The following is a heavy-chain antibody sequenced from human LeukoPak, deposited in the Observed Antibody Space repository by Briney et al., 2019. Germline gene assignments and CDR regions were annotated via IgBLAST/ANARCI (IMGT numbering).Heavy chain of an antibody. CDR1: GYTFTSYG. CDR2: ISAYNGNT. V-gene: IGHV1-18*01. CDR3: ARVRDGYNDAYDL. J-gene: IGHJ3*01. D-gene: IGHD5-24*01. Sequence: ASVKVSCKASGYTFTSYGISWVRQAPGQGLEWMGWISAYNGNTNYAQKLQGRVTMTTDTSTSTVYMELSSLKSEDTAIYYCARVRDGYNDAYDLWGQGTMVTVTS.